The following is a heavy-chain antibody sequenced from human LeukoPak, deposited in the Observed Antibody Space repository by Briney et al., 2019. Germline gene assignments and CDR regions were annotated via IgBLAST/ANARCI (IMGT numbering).Heavy chain of an antibody. Sequence: GGSLRLSCAASGFTFGSYEMNWVRQAPGKGLEWVSYISSSGSTIYYADSVKGRFTISRDNAKNTLYLQMNSLRAEDTAVYYCARDRYYVPDYWGQGTLVTVSS. D-gene: IGHD3-10*02. CDR1: GFTFGSYE. CDR2: ISSSGSTI. CDR3: ARDRYYVPDY. J-gene: IGHJ4*02. V-gene: IGHV3-48*03.